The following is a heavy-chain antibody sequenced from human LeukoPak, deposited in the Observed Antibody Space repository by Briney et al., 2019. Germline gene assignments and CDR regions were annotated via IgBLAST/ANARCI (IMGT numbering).Heavy chain of an antibody. V-gene: IGHV5-51*01. CDR3: ARYAEMPTRNPPFDY. Sequence: GESLKISCKGSGYSFTSYWIGWVRQMPGKGLEWMGIIYPGDSDTRYSPSFQGQVTISADKSISTAYLQWSSLKASDTAMYYCARYAEMPTRNPPFDYWGQGTLVTVSS. D-gene: IGHD1-1*01. CDR1: GYSFTSYW. J-gene: IGHJ4*02. CDR2: IYPGDSDT.